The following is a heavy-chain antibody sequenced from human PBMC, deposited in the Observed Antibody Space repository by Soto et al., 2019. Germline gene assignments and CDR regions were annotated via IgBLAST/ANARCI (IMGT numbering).Heavy chain of an antibody. CDR1: EFPFSDYW. D-gene: IGHD6-19*01. CDR3: ARGWASLDY. J-gene: IGHJ4*02. Sequence: PGRSLRLSCVVSEFPFSDYWMTWVRQAPGKGLEWVANIKQDGSEIYYVDSVKGRFTISRDNAKNSLFLQMNSLRAEDTAVYYCARGWASLDYWGQGTLVTVSS. V-gene: IGHV3-7*03. CDR2: IKQDGSEI.